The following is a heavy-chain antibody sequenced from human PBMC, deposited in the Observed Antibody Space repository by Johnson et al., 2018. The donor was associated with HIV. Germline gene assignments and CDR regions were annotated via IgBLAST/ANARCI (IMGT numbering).Heavy chain of an antibody. V-gene: IGHV3-9*01. J-gene: IGHJ3*02. D-gene: IGHD4-17*01. Sequence: VQLVESGGGLVQPGGSLRLSCAASGFTFSSYAMSWVRQAPGKGLEWVSGISWNSGDVGYADSVEGRFTISRDNARNSLYLQMNSLRPEDTALYYCAREFLYGDYQDAFDIWGQGTMVTVSS. CDR2: ISWNSGDV. CDR1: GFTFSSYA. CDR3: AREFLYGDYQDAFDI.